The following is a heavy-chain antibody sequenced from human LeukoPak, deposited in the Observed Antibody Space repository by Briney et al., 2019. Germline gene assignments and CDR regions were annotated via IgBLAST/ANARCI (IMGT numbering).Heavy chain of an antibody. Sequence: HGGSLRLSCAASGFTFSSYWMSWVRQAPGKGLEWVANIKQDGSEKYYVDSVKGRFTISRDNAKNSLYLQMNSLRAEDTAVYYCARADYYDTPQRASDIWGQGTMVTVSS. V-gene: IGHV3-7*01. CDR3: ARADYYDTPQRASDI. D-gene: IGHD3-22*01. CDR1: GFTFSSYW. J-gene: IGHJ3*02. CDR2: IKQDGSEK.